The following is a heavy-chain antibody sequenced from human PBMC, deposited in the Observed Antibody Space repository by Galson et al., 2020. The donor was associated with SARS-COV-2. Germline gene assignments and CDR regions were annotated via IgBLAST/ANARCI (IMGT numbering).Heavy chain of an antibody. D-gene: IGHD3-3*01. V-gene: IGHV4-61*02. CDR3: ARESRLDLYCEH. CDR1: GGSISSGSYY. J-gene: IGHJ4*02. Sequence: SETLSLTFTVSGGSISSGSYYWSWIRQPAGKGLEWIGRIYANGGTNYNPSLKSRVAISVDTSKNQFSLNLKSVTAADTAVYYCARESRLDLYCEHWGQGALGTVSS. CDR2: IYANGGT.